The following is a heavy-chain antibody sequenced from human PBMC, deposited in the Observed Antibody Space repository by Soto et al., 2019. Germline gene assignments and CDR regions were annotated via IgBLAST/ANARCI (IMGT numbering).Heavy chain of an antibody. Sequence: ASVKVCCKASGYTFTGYYMQWVRQAPGQGLEWMGWINPNSGGTNYAQKFQGWVTMTRDTSISTAYMELSRLRSDDTAVYYCARGHSYYDFWSGYQSLFDYWGRGTLVTVSS. CDR3: ARGHSYYDFWSGYQSLFDY. V-gene: IGHV1-2*04. D-gene: IGHD3-3*01. CDR2: INPNSGGT. CDR1: GYTFTGYY. J-gene: IGHJ4*02.